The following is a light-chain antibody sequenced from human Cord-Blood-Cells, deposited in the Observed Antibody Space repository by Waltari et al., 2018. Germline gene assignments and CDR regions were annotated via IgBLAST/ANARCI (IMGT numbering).Light chain of an antibody. CDR2: GVS. J-gene: IGLJ2*01. V-gene: IGLV2-23*02. CDR3: CSYAGSSTFVV. Sequence: QSALTQPASVSGSPGQSITISCTGTSSDVGSYNLVSWYQQHPGKAPKLMIYGVSKRPSGVSKRCSGSKSGNTASLTISGLQAEDEADYYCCSYAGSSTFVVFGGGTKLTVL. CDR1: SSDVGSYNL.